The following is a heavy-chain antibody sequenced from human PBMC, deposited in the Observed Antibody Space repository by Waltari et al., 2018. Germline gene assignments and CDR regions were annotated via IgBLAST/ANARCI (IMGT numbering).Heavy chain of an antibody. CDR1: GFTFSSYS. V-gene: IGHV3-48*04. CDR3: ARVWGTGTLDY. CDR2: ISSSSSTI. D-gene: IGHD1-7*01. J-gene: IGHJ4*02. Sequence: EVQLVESGGGLVQPGGSLRLSCAASGFTFSSYSMNWVRQAPGKGLEWVSSISSSSSTIYYADSVKGRFTISRDNAKNSLYLQMNSLRAEDTAVYYCARVWGTGTLDYWGQGTLVTVSS.